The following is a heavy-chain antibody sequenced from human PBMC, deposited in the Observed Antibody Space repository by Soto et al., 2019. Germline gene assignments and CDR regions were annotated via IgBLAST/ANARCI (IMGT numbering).Heavy chain of an antibody. J-gene: IGHJ4*02. CDR3: ARATGTLRSRNCDY. D-gene: IGHD1-1*01. Sequence: SSETLSLTCSVSGGSISTVGHYGTWIRQPPGKGLEWIGSIYHTGSTYYSKSLRSRLTMSVDTSKSQFSLRLSSVTAADTAVYYCARATGTLRSRNCDYWGQGSLVTVS. V-gene: IGHV4-31*03. CDR2: IYHTGST. CDR1: GGSISTVGHY.